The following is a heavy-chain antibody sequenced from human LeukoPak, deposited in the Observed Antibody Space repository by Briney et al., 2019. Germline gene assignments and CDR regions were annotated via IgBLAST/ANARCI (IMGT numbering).Heavy chain of an antibody. CDR3: ARGGYSFDY. CDR2: LHPDGSER. J-gene: IGHJ4*02. CDR1: GFSFTGYW. V-gene: IGHV3-7*01. Sequence: GVSLRLSCAASGFSFTGYWMTWVRQAPGEGLEWVARLHPDGSERNYVGSVEGRFTVFGHNAKSSLFLQMHRLRVEDTAVYYCARGGYSFDYLGQGTLVTVSS. D-gene: IGHD5-12*01.